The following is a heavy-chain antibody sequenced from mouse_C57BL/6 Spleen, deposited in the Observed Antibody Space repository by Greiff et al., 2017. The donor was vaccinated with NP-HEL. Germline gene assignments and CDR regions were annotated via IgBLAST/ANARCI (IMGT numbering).Heavy chain of an antibody. V-gene: IGHV3-6*01. CDR1: GYSITSGYY. CDR3: AREWDGSWYFDV. Sequence: EVQLQESGPGLVKPSQSLSLTCSVTGYSITSGYYWNWIRQFPGNKLEWMGYISYDGSNNYNPSLKNRISITRDTSKNQFFLKLNSVTTEDTATYYCAREWDGSWYFDVWGTGTTVTVSS. D-gene: IGHD2-3*01. CDR2: ISYDGSN. J-gene: IGHJ1*03.